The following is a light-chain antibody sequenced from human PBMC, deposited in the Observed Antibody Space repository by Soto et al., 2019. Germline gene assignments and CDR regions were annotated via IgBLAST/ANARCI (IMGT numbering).Light chain of an antibody. CDR1: SSDVGRYNL. Sequence: QPVLTQPASVSGCPGQSLSISCTAASSDVGRYNLVSWYQQHPGKAPKLIISEVSKRPSGVSHRFSGSRSGNTASLTISGLLAEDEADYYCCSYAGSDYVFGTGTKVTVL. V-gene: IGLV2-23*02. CDR2: EVS. CDR3: CSYAGSDYV. J-gene: IGLJ1*01.